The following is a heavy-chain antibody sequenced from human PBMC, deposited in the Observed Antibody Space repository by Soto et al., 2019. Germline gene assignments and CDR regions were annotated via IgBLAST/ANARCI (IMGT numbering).Heavy chain of an antibody. J-gene: IGHJ4*02. D-gene: IGHD5-12*01. CDR1: GGSISSYY. V-gene: IGHV4-59*01. CDR3: ARGGGWLQSGRFDY. Sequence: SETLSLTCTVSGGSISSYYWSWIRQPPGKGLEWIGYIYYSGSTNYNPSLKSRVTISVDTSKNQFSLKLSSVPAADTAVYYCARGGGWLQSGRFDYWGQGTLVTVSS. CDR2: IYYSGST.